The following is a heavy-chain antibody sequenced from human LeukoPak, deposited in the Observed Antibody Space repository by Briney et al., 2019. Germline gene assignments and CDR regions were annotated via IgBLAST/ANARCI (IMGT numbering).Heavy chain of an antibody. J-gene: IGHJ4*02. D-gene: IGHD6-13*01. Sequence: GGSLRLSCAASGFTFSSYGMHWVRQAPGKGLEWVAVISYDGSNKHYADSVKGRFTISRDNSKNTLYLQMNSLRAEDTAVYYCAKGPAAAASPQNWGQGTLVTVSS. CDR2: ISYDGSNK. CDR3: AKGPAAAASPQN. V-gene: IGHV3-30*18. CDR1: GFTFSSYG.